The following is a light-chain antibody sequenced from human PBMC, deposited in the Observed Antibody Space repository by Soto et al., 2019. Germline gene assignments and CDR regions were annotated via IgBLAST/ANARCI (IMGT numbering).Light chain of an antibody. V-gene: IGKV1-27*01. CDR2: AAS. J-gene: IGKJ1*01. Sequence: DIQMTQSPSSLSASVGDNITITCRANQDIGNYLAWYQQRPGEVPKLLIHAASALQSGVSSRFSGSGSGTHFALSIVSMQPYDIGSYYCQKCDSAPRTFGRGTKVEIK. CDR1: QDIGNY. CDR3: QKCDSAPRT.